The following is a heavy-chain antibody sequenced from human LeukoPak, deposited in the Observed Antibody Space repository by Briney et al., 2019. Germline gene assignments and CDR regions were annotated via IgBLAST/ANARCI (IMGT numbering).Heavy chain of an antibody. CDR2: INPDGSTT. CDR1: GFTFSNYR. D-gene: IGHD3-10*01. J-gene: IGHJ4*02. CDR3: AKDLHYGSADY. Sequence: PGGSLRLSCAASGFTFSNYRMRWVRQDPGKGLVWVSFINPDGSTTNYADSVKGRFTISRDNAKNALYLQMNSLRAEDTAVYYCAKDLHYGSADYWGQGTLVTVSS. V-gene: IGHV3-74*01.